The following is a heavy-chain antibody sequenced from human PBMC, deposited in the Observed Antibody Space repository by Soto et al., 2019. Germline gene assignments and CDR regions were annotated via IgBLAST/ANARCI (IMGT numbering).Heavy chain of an antibody. CDR2: LNSYNGNT. D-gene: IGHD4-4*01. CDR1: GYVFNNYG. V-gene: IGHV1-18*01. CDR3: ARAQNPTECDY. Sequence: QVHLVQSGAEVKKPGASVKVSCKTSGYVFNNYGGSWVRQAPGEGLEWMGWLNSYNGNTNYAQKFQGRVTMTTDTSTTTANMELRSLRTDDPSVYYCARAQNPTECDYWGQGTLVTVSS. J-gene: IGHJ4*02.